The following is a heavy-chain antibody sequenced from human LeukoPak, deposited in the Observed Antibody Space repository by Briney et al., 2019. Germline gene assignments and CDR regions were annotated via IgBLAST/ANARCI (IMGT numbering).Heavy chain of an antibody. J-gene: IGHJ5*02. D-gene: IGHD1-26*01. CDR2: FDPEDGET. CDR3: ATVSTSGSLPVGWFDP. Sequence: ASVKVSCKVSGYTLTELSMHWVRQAPGKGLEWMGGFDPEDGETIYAQKFQGRVTMTEDTSTDTAYMELSSLRSEDTAVYYCATVSTSGSLPVGWFDPWGQGTRVTVSS. CDR1: GYTLTELS. V-gene: IGHV1-24*01.